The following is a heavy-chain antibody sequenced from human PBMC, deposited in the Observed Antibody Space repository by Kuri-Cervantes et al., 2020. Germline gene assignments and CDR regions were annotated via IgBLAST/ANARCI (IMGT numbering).Heavy chain of an antibody. CDR2: IIPIFGTA. D-gene: IGHD3-22*01. CDR1: GGTFSSYA. Sequence: SVKVSCKASGGTFSSYAISWVRQAPGQGLEWMGGIIPIFGTANYAQKFQGRVTITTDESTSTAYMELSSLRSEDTAVYYCARDHLRDTMIVVGRAFDIWGQGTMVTVSS. CDR3: ARDHLRDTMIVVGRAFDI. J-gene: IGHJ3*02. V-gene: IGHV1-69*05.